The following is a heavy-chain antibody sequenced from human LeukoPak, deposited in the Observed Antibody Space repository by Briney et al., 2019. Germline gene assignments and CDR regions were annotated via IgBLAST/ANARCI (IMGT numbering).Heavy chain of an antibody. J-gene: IGHJ2*01. V-gene: IGHV3-7*01. CDR1: GSTLSVYW. Sequence: GGSLRLSCAASGSTLSVYWMSWVRQIPGKGLEWVANIRQDGGEIYYVDSVKGRFTISRDNAKNSLYLEVNSLRAEDTALYYCARILTNYPGWYFDLWGRGTLVTVSS. CDR2: IRQDGGEI. CDR3: ARILTNYPGWYFDL. D-gene: IGHD4/OR15-4a*01.